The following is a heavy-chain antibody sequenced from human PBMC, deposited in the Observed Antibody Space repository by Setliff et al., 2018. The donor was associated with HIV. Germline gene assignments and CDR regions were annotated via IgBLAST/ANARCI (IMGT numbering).Heavy chain of an antibody. D-gene: IGHD6-19*01. CDR1: GFTFSDYG. CDR3: ARVGYSTGWYNWFDP. Sequence: GGSLRLSCAASGFTFSDYGMNWVRQAPGRGLEWVSGINWNGGSTGYADSVKGRFTISRDNAKNSLYLQMNSLRAEDTALYYCARVGYSTGWYNWFDPWGQGTLVTVSS. CDR2: INWNGGST. J-gene: IGHJ5*02. V-gene: IGHV3-20*04.